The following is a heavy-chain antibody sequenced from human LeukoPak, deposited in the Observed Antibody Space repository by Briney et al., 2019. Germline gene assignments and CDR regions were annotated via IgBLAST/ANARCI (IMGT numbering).Heavy chain of an antibody. CDR3: ARRRSGSSSSYGY. Sequence: ASETLSLTCTVSGGSISSSSYYWGWIRQPPGKGLEWIGSIYYSGSTYYNPSLKSRVTISVDTSKNQFSLKLTSVTAADTAVYYCARRRSGSSSSYGYWGQGTLVTVSS. CDR2: IYYSGST. CDR1: GGSISSSSYY. D-gene: IGHD6-6*01. J-gene: IGHJ4*02. V-gene: IGHV4-39*01.